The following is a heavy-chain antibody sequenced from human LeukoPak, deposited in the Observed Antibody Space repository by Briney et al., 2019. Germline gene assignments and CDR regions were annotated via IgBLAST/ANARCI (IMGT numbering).Heavy chain of an antibody. Sequence: SSVELSCTASGGTFSSYAISWVRQSPRQGLEWMGRIIPIFGIANYAQKFQGRVTITADKSTSTAYMELSSLRSEDTAVYYSARALITILGVVPKYYYYGMDVWGQGTTVTVSS. D-gene: IGHD3-3*01. V-gene: IGHV1-69*04. CDR2: IIPIFGIA. J-gene: IGHJ6*02. CDR1: GGTFSSYA. CDR3: ARALITILGVVPKYYYYGMDV.